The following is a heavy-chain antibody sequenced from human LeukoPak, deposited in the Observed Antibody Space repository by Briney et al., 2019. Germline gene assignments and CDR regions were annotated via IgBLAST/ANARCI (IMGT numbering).Heavy chain of an antibody. Sequence: GGSLRLSCAASGFTFSSYAMHWVRQAPGKGLEWVAVISYDGSNKYYADSVKGRFTISRDNSKNTLYLQMNSLRAEDTAVYYCARINSNSWYGYFDYWGQGTLVTVSS. CDR1: GFTFSSYA. V-gene: IGHV3-30-3*01. CDR3: ARINSNSWYGYFDY. J-gene: IGHJ4*02. D-gene: IGHD6-13*01. CDR2: ISYDGSNK.